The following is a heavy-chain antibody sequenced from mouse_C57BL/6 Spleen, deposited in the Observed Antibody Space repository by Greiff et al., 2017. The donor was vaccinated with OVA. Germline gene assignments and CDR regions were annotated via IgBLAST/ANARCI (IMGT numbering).Heavy chain of an antibody. D-gene: IGHD1-1*01. J-gene: IGHJ3*01. CDR2: INPSSGYT. V-gene: IGHV1-4*01. Sequence: VQLQQPGAELARPGASVKMSCKASGYTFTSYTMHWVKQRPGQGLEWIGYINPSSGYTKYNQKFKDKATLTADKSSSTAYMQLSSLTSEDSAVYYCARDGSSYWFAYWGQGTLVTVSA. CDR3: ARDGSSYWFAY. CDR1: GYTFTSYT.